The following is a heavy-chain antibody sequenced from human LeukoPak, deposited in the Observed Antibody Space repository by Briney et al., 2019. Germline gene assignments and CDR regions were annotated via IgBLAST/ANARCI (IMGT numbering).Heavy chain of an antibody. CDR3: ARGGLNLGFAY. CDR1: GGSISSSSYY. CDR2: IYYSGST. D-gene: IGHD3/OR15-3a*01. J-gene: IGHJ4*02. Sequence: SETLSLTCTVSGGSISSSSYYWGWIRQPPGKGLEWIGSIYYSGSTYYNPSLKSRVTISVDTSKNQFSLKLSSVTAADTAVYYCARGGLNLGFAYWGQGTLVTVSS. V-gene: IGHV4-39*01.